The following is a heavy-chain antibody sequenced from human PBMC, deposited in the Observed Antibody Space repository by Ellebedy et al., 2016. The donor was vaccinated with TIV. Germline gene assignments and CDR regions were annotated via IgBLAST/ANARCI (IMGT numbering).Heavy chain of an antibody. CDR3: ARTSTMVRGALDY. CDR2: FHYSGTT. V-gene: IGHV4-59*01. J-gene: IGHJ4*02. CDR1: DGSTRSYH. D-gene: IGHD3-10*01. Sequence: GSLRPSXTVSDGSTRSYHWSWIRQSPGKGLEWIGYFHYSGTTNYNPSLKSRLSISVDTSKNQFSLNLSSVTAADTGVYYCARTSTMVRGALDYWGQGTLVTVSS.